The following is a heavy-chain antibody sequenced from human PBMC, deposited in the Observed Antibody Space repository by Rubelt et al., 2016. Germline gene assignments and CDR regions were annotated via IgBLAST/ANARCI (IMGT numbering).Heavy chain of an antibody. CDR1: GDTFSKYW. CDR3: TRSHYFFDY. J-gene: IGHJ4*02. V-gene: IGHV3-7*04. CDR2: INEDGSEK. Sequence: GSGGALVQPGGSLRLSCVASGDTFSKYWMAWVRQAPGKGPEWVANINEDGSEKYYEDSVKGRFTISRDNAQNSLYLQMFSLRAEDTAVYYCTRSHYFFDYWGQGTLVTVSS.